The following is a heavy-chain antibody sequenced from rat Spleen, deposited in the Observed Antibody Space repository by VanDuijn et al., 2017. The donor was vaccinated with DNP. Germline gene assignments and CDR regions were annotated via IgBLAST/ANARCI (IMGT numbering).Heavy chain of an antibody. Sequence: EVQLQESGPGLVKPSQSLSLTCSVPGYSITSNYWGWIRKFPGNKMEWIGHISHSGSTTYNPSLKSRISITRDTSKNQFFLQLNSVTTDDTATYYCARLEFGGYTYYFDYWGQGVMVTVSS. V-gene: IGHV3-1*01. D-gene: IGHD1-11*01. CDR2: ISHSGST. J-gene: IGHJ2*01. CDR3: ARLEFGGYTYYFDY. CDR1: GYSITSNY.